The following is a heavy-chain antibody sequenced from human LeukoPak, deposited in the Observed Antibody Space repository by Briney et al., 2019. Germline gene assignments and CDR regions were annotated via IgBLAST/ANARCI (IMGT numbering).Heavy chain of an antibody. CDR2: INPNNGGT. V-gene: IGHV1-2*02. Sequence: ASVKVSCKASGYTFTGYSLHWVRQAPGQGLEWMGWINPNNGGTNYAQKFQGRVTMTRDTSISTAYMELSSLTSDDTAVYYCARAEKGFTTGTAYYYYMDVWGKGTTVTISS. CDR3: ARAEKGFTTGTAYYYYMDV. D-gene: IGHD1-1*01. J-gene: IGHJ6*03. CDR1: GYTFTGYS.